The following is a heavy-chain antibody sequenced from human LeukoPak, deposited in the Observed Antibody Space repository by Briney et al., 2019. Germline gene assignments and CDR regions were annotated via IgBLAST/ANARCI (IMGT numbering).Heavy chain of an antibody. CDR3: ARVGHCSGGSCYLLYY. Sequence: ASVKVSCKASGYTFTSYYMHWVRQAPGQGLEWMGIINPSGGSTSYAQKSQGRVTMTRDTSTSTVYMELSSLRSEDTAVYYCARVGHCSGGSCYLLYYWGQGTLVTVSS. CDR2: INPSGGST. D-gene: IGHD2-15*01. CDR1: GYTFTSYY. V-gene: IGHV1-46*01. J-gene: IGHJ4*02.